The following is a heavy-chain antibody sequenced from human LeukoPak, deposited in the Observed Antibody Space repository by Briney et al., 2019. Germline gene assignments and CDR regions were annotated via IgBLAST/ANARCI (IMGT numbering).Heavy chain of an antibody. Sequence: GRSLRLSCAASGFTFSSYGMHWVRQAPGKGLEWVAVIWYDGSNKYYADSVKGRFTISRDNSKNTLYLQMNSLRAEDTAVYYCAIDLFSCSSTSCYVYWGRGTLVTVSS. J-gene: IGHJ4*02. CDR3: AIDLFSCSSTSCYVY. V-gene: IGHV3-33*01. D-gene: IGHD2-2*01. CDR2: IWYDGSNK. CDR1: GFTFSSYG.